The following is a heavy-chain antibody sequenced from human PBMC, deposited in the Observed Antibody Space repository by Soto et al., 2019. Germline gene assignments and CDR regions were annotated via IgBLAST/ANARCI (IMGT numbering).Heavy chain of an antibody. CDR3: ARDTYRPGIAAAGSHFDY. CDR2: IIPILGIA. D-gene: IGHD6-13*01. CDR1: GGTFSSYT. V-gene: IGHV1-69*04. J-gene: IGHJ4*02. Sequence: ASVKVSCKASGGTFSSYTISWVRQAPGQGLEWMGRIIPILGIANYAQKFQGRVTITADKSTSTAYMELSGLRSEDTAVYYCARDTYRPGIAAAGSHFDYWGQGTLVTVSS.